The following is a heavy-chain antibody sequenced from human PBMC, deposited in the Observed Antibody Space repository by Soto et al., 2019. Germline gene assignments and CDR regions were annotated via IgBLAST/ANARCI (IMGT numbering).Heavy chain of an antibody. Sequence: QITLKESGPTLVKPTQTLTLTCSFSGFSLTSTAVGVNWIRQPPGKALEWLALIYWDDDNPFSPSLESRLSVTTDTSNNQMVLTMPYMDPVVTATYYCAHARGWLSAYWGPGILVTVSS. CDR2: IYWDDDN. J-gene: IGHJ4*02. V-gene: IGHV2-5*02. CDR1: GFSLTSTAVG. D-gene: IGHD6-19*01. CDR3: AHARGWLSAY.